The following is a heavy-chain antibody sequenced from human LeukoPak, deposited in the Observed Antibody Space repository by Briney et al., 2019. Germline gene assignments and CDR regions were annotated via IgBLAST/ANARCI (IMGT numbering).Heavy chain of an antibody. CDR3: ARAHGHYYDSSGYYPLFDY. Sequence: ASVKVSCKASGYTFPSYYMHWVRQAPGQGLEWMGIINPSGGSTSNAQKFQGRVTMTRDTSTSTVYMELSSLRSEDTAVYYWARAHGHYYDSSGYYPLFDYWGQGTLVTVSS. V-gene: IGHV1-46*01. CDR2: INPSGGST. D-gene: IGHD3-22*01. CDR1: GYTFPSYY. J-gene: IGHJ4*02.